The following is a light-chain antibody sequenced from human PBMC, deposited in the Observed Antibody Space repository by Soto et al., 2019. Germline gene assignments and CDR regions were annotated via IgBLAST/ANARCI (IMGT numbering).Light chain of an antibody. CDR2: AAS. CDR3: QQLNTYPLFT. V-gene: IGKV1-9*01. J-gene: IGKJ3*01. CDR1: QDISRY. Sequence: DIQLTQSPSFLSASVGDSVTITCRASQDISRYLAWYQQKAGKAPKLLIYAASTLQKGVPSRFSGSGSGTEFTLTSSSLQPDDFATYYCQQLNTYPLFTFGPGTEVDI.